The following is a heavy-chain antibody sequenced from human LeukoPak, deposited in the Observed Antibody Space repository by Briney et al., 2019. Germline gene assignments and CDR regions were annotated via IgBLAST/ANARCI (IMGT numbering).Heavy chain of an antibody. D-gene: IGHD7-27*01. CDR2: IYYSGST. V-gene: IGHV4-59*01. Sequence: SETLSLTCTVSGGSISSYYRSWIRQPPGKGLEWIGYIYYSGSTNYNPSLKSRVTISVDTSKNQFSLKLSSVTAADTAVYYCARALTGAHFDYWGQGTLVTVSS. CDR1: GGSISSYY. J-gene: IGHJ4*02. CDR3: ARALTGAHFDY.